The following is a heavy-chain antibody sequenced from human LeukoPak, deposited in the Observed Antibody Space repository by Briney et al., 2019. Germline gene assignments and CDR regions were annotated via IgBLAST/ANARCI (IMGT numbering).Heavy chain of an antibody. CDR3: ARQISRSGRFNYFFDY. Sequence: SETLSLTCTVSGGSISSYYWGWIRQPPGKGLEWIGSIYYSGSTYYNPSLKSRVTISVDTSKNQFSLKLTSVTAADTAVYYCARQISRSGRFNYFFDYWGQGTLVTVSS. D-gene: IGHD3-10*01. CDR2: IYYSGST. CDR1: GGSISSYY. J-gene: IGHJ4*02. V-gene: IGHV4-39*01.